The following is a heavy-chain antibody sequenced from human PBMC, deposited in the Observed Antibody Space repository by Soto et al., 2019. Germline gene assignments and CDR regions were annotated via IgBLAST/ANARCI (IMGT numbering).Heavy chain of an antibody. CDR1: GYTFTSYG. D-gene: IGHD2-15*01. CDR3: ARALTFAVTVVERGRDAYDY. J-gene: IGHJ4*02. CDR2: ISAYNGNT. Sequence: QVPLVQSGAEVKKPGASVKVSCKASGYTFTSYGISWVRQAPGQGLEWMGWISAYNGNTNYAQKLQGRVTMTTDTSTSTAYMELRSLRSDDTAVYYCARALTFAVTVVERGRDAYDYWGQGTLVTVSS. V-gene: IGHV1-18*01.